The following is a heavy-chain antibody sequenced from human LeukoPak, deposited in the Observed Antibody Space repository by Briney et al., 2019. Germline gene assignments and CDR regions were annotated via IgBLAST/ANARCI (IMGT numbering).Heavy chain of an antibody. CDR3: ARDLHIVVVPAYNWFDP. CDR2: ISAYNGNT. Sequence: WMGWISAYNGNTNYAQKLQGRVTMTTDTTTSTAYMELRSLRSDDTAVYYCARDLHIVVVPAYNWFDPWGQGTLVTVSS. V-gene: IGHV1-18*01. D-gene: IGHD2-2*01. J-gene: IGHJ5*02.